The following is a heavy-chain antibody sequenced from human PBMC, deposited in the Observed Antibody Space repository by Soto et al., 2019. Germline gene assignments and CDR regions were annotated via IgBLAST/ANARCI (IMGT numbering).Heavy chain of an antibody. V-gene: IGHV3-33*01. D-gene: IGHD3-3*01. CDR2: IWYDGSNK. CDR1: GFTFSSYG. Sequence: GGSLRLSCAASGFTFSSYGMHWVRQAPGKGLEWVAVIWYDGSNKYNADSVKGRFTISRDNSKNTLYLQMNSLRAEDMAVYYCARAINSIFGVVTNRYYYYGMDVWGQGTTVTVSS. CDR3: ARAINSIFGVVTNRYYYYGMDV. J-gene: IGHJ6*02.